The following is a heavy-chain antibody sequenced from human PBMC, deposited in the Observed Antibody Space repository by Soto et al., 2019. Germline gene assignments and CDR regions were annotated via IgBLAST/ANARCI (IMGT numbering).Heavy chain of an antibody. Sequence: SETLSLTCTVSGGSISSYYWSWIRQPPGKGLEWIGYIYYSGSTNYNPSLKSRVTISVDTSKNQFSLKLSSVTAADTAVYYCARLVDTAMFSWGQGTLVTVSS. CDR1: GGSISSYY. V-gene: IGHV4-59*08. D-gene: IGHD5-18*01. CDR2: IYYSGST. J-gene: IGHJ5*02. CDR3: ARLVDTAMFS.